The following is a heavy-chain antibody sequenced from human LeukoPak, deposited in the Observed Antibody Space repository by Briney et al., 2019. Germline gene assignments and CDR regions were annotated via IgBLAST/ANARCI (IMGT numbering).Heavy chain of an antibody. V-gene: IGHV3-23*01. CDR1: GFTFSSYA. J-gene: IGHJ3*01. CDR3: ARAKIAAAGTGAFDV. D-gene: IGHD6-13*01. Sequence: GSLRLACAASGFTFSSYAMTWVRQAPGKGLEWVSAFSATDGSAQYAESVEGRFTISRDNSKNTLFLQMNSLGAEDTAVYYCARAKIAAAGTGAFDVWGQGTLVTVSS. CDR2: FSATDGSA.